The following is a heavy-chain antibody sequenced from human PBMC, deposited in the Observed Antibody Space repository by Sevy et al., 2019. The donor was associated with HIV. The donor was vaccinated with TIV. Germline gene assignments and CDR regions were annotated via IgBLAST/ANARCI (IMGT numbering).Heavy chain of an antibody. J-gene: IGHJ4*02. V-gene: IGHV3-33*01. D-gene: IGHD6-19*01. CDR1: GFTFSSYG. Sequence: GGSLRLSCAASGFTFSSYGLHWVRQAPGRGLEWVAGILSVGNVKYYIYSVKGRFTISRDDSKNTLYLQMNSLRAEDTAVYYCARESGSGWYIDHWGQGALVTVSS. CDR2: ILSVGNVK. CDR3: ARESGSGWYIDH.